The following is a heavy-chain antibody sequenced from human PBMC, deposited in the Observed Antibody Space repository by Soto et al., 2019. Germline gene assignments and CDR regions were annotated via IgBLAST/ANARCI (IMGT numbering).Heavy chain of an antibody. J-gene: IGHJ3*02. CDR1: GYSFTRYE. CDR2: MNPNSGNT. D-gene: IGHD3-3*01. V-gene: IGHV1-8*01. CDR3: AASNTILGDAFAI. Sequence: GASVKVCWEASGYSFTRYEINWVRQATGQGLEWMGWMNPNSGNTGYAQKFQGRVTMTRNTSISTAYMELSSLRSEDTAVYYCAASNTILGDAFAIWGRGTTVTGSS.